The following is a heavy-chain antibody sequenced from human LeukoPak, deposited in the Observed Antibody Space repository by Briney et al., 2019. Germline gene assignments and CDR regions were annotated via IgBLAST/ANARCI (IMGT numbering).Heavy chain of an antibody. V-gene: IGHV1-2*02. CDR1: GYTFTGYY. D-gene: IGHD2-2*01. CDR2: INPNSGGT. J-gene: IGHJ3*02. Sequence: ASVKVSCKASGYTFTGYYMHWVRQAPGQGLEWMGWINPNSGGTNYAQKFQGRVTMTRDTSISTAYMELSRLRSDDTAVYYCAREEYCSSTSCYAFDIWGQGTMVTVSP. CDR3: AREEYCSSTSCYAFDI.